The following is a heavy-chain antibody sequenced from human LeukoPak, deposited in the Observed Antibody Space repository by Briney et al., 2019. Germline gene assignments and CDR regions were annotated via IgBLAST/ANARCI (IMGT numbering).Heavy chain of an antibody. Sequence: GESLKISCKVSGYILTNNWIGWVRQVPGKGLEWMGLIYPGYSDAKYSPSFQGQVTFSVDKSINTAYLQWIRLRASDTAMYYCARRFGERLYSNNDAFDSWGQGTLVTVSS. CDR1: GYILTNNW. V-gene: IGHV5-51*01. CDR3: ARRFGERLYSNNDAFDS. CDR2: IYPGYSDA. D-gene: IGHD4-11*01. J-gene: IGHJ4*02.